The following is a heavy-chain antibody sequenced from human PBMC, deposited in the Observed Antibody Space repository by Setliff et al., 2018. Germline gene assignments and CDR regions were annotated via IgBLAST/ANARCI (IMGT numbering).Heavy chain of an antibody. J-gene: IGHJ5*02. CDR2: IYTSGST. CDR1: GGSISSGSYY. Sequence: SETLSLTCTVSGGSISSGSYYWSWVRQPAGKGLEWIGRIYTSGSTNYKPSLKSRVTISVDTSKNQFSLKLSSVTAADTAVYYCAREGYSSLIGWFDPWGQGTLVTVSS. CDR3: AREGYSSLIGWFDP. V-gene: IGHV4-61*02. D-gene: IGHD6-13*01.